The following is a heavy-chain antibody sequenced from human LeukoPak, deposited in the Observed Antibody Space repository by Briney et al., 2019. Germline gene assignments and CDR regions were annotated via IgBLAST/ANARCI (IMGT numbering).Heavy chain of an antibody. Sequence: PSETLSLTCTVSGGSISSYYWSWIRQPPGKGLEWIGYIYYSGSTNYNPSLKNRVTISVDTSKNQFSLKLSSVTAADTAVYYCARRRAGGMDVWGQGTTVTVSS. CDR3: ARRRAGGMDV. V-gene: IGHV4-59*08. CDR2: IYYSGST. CDR1: GGSISSYY. J-gene: IGHJ6*02.